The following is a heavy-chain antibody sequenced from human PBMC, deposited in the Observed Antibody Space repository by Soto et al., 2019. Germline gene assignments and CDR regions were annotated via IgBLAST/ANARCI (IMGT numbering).Heavy chain of an antibody. CDR3: ARIGPDCSSTSCYVANWFDP. CDR2: INAGNGNT. Sequence: GASVKVSCKASGYTFTSYAMHWVRQAPGQRLEWMGWINAGNGNTKYSQKFQGRVTITRDTSASTAYMELSSLRSEDTAVYYCARIGPDCSSTSCYVANWFDPWGRGTLVTVSS. CDR1: GYTFTSYA. J-gene: IGHJ5*02. D-gene: IGHD2-2*01. V-gene: IGHV1-3*01.